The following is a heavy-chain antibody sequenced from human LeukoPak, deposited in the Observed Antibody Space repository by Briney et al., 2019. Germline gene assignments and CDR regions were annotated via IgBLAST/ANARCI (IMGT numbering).Heavy chain of an antibody. J-gene: IGHJ5*02. CDR2: IYTTGIT. CDR3: AREFLASRRNWVDP. CDR1: GDSISSGTDY. V-gene: IGHV4-61*02. Sequence: SQTLSLTCAVSGDSISSGTDYWGWIRQPAGRGLEWVGRIYTTGITNHKPSLKSRVTISVDTSKNQFSLNLTSVTAAATAVYYCAREFLASRRNWVDPWGQGILVTVSS. D-gene: IGHD6-6*01.